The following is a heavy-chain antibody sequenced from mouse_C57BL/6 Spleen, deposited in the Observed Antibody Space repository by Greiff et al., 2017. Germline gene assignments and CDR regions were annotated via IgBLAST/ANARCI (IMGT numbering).Heavy chain of an antibody. D-gene: IGHD3-2*02. J-gene: IGHJ4*01. CDR2: IYPRSGNT. CDR1: GYTFTSYG. V-gene: IGHV1-81*01. Sequence: QVQLQQSGAELARPGASVKLSCKASGYTFTSYGISWVKQRTGQGLEWIGEIYPRSGNTYYNEKFKGKATLTADKSSSTAYMELRSLTSEDSAVYFCAREGAAQATWAMDYWGQGTSVTVSS. CDR3: AREGAAQATWAMDY.